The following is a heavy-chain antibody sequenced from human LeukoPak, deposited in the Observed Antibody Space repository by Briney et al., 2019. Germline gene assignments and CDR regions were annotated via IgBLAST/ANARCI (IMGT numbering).Heavy chain of an antibody. CDR3: AKDRKRITIFGVVTPFDY. V-gene: IGHV3-23*01. D-gene: IGHD3-3*01. CDR2: ISGSGGST. CDR1: GFTFSSYA. J-gene: IGHJ4*02. Sequence: GGSLRLSCAASGFTFSSYAMSRVRQAPGKGLEWVSAISGSGGSTYYADSVKGRFTISRDNSKNTLYLQMSSLRAEDTAVYYCAKDRKRITIFGVVTPFDYWGQGTLVTVSS.